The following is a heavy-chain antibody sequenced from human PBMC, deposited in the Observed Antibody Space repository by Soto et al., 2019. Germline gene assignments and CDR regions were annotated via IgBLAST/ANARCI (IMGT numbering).Heavy chain of an antibody. J-gene: IGHJ6*02. CDR1: GYSISSGYC. Sequence: SETLSLTCGVSGYSISSGYCWVCIRQPPGKGLEWMGSIYYTGSTYYNPSLLTRITISVDTSKNQFSLKLSSVTAADTALYYCAREYYDFWSGEYHNGMDVWGPGTTVTVSS. V-gene: IGHV4-38-2*02. D-gene: IGHD3-3*01. CDR3: AREYYDFWSGEYHNGMDV. CDR2: IYYTGST.